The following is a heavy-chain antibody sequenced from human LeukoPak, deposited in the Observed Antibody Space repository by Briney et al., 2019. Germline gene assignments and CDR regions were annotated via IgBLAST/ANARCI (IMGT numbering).Heavy chain of an antibody. D-gene: IGHD2-15*01. CDR3: ARAIREWWASKRYYYYMDV. CDR2: IISSGSTI. V-gene: IGHV3-11*04. Sequence: NPGGPLRLSCAASGFTFSDYYMSWIRQAPGKGRGWVSYIISSGSTIYYADSVKGRFTISRDNAKNSLYLQMNSLRAEDTAVYYCARAIREWWASKRYYYYMDVWGKGTTVIVSS. J-gene: IGHJ6*03. CDR1: GFTFSDYY.